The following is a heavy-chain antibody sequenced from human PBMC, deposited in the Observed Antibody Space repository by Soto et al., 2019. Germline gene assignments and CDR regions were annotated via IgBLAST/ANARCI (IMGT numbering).Heavy chain of an antibody. CDR1: GGSISSGGYY. Sequence: QVQLQESGPGLVKPSQTLSLTCTVSGGSISSGGYYWSWIRQHPGKGLEWIGYIYYSGSTYYNPSLKSRVTIAVDTSKNQFSLKLSSVTGADAAVYYCARVCGGDCHYGMDVWGQGTTVTVSS. CDR3: ARVCGGDCHYGMDV. CDR2: IYYSGST. D-gene: IGHD2-21*02. J-gene: IGHJ6*02. V-gene: IGHV4-31*03.